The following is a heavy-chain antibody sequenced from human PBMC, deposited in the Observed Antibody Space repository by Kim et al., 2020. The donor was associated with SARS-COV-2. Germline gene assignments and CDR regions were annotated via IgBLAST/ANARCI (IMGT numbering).Heavy chain of an antibody. D-gene: IGHD2-2*01. J-gene: IGHJ4*02. CDR3: ATTMGY. V-gene: IGHV4-39*01. Sequence: IYSSGTTYYNPPLKSRVTISVDTSENQFSLKLTSVTAADTAVYYCATTMGYWGQGTLVTVSS. CDR2: IYSSGTT.